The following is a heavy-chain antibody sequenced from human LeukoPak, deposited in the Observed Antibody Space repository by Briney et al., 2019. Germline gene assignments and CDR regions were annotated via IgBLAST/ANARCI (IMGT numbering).Heavy chain of an antibody. V-gene: IGHV3-33*08. CDR3: ARDTLIAAPKTGTVTRIGWFDT. CDR1: GFTFSSYG. Sequence: GGSLRLSCAASGFTFSSYGMHWVRQAPGKGLEWVAVIWYDGSYKSYGDSVKGRFTISRDNSKNTLFLQMNSLRADDTAVYYCARDTLIAAPKTGTVTRIGWFDTWGQGTLVTVSS. J-gene: IGHJ5*02. D-gene: IGHD6-13*01. CDR2: IWYDGSYK.